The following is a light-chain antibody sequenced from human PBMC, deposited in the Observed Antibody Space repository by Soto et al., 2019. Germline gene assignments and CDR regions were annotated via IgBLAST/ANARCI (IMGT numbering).Light chain of an antibody. V-gene: IGKV3-11*01. CDR2: DAA. J-gene: IGKJ1*01. CDR1: QSVSSY. CDR3: QQRSNWPPRWT. Sequence: EIVLTQSPATLSLSPGERATLSCRASQSVSSYLAWYQQKPGQAPRLLIYDAANRATGIPARFSDSGSGTDFTLTISSLEPEDFAVYYCQQRSNWPPRWTFGQGTKVEIK.